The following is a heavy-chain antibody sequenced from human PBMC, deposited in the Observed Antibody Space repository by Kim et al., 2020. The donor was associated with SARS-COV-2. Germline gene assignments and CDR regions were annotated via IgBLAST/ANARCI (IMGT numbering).Heavy chain of an antibody. Sequence: GGSLRLSCAASGFTFSSYAMSWVRQAPGKGLEWVSAISGSSDGTYYADSVKGRFTISRDNSKNTLYLQMNSLRAEDTAVYYCAKNGGGYSSSWYDYYGMDVWGQGTTVTVSS. J-gene: IGHJ6*02. CDR1: GFTFSSYA. CDR2: ISGSSDGT. D-gene: IGHD6-13*01. V-gene: IGHV3-23*01. CDR3: AKNGGGYSSSWYDYYGMDV.